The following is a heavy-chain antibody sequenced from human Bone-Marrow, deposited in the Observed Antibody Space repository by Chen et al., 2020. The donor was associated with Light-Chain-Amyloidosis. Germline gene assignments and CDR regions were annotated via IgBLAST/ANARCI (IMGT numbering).Heavy chain of an antibody. Sequence: EVQLVESGGGLVKPGGSLRLSCVASGFTFSSSTMNWVRQTPGRGLEWVSSSSRSSSHIYYADSMRGRFTVSRDNSKSTLYLQMDSLRPDDTAVYYCARTLRYGHQVYFDYWGQGTLVTVSS. J-gene: IGHJ4*02. V-gene: IGHV3-21*01. CDR3: ARTLRYGHQVYFDY. CDR2: SSRSSSHI. D-gene: IGHD3-9*01. CDR1: GFTFSSST.